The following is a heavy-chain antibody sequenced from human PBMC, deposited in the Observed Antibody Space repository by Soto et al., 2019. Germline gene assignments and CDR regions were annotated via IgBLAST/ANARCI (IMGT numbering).Heavy chain of an antibody. Sequence: VQLVESGGGVVQPGRSLRLSCAASGFTFSSYGMHWVRQAPGKGLEWVAVISYDGSNKYYADSVKGRFTISRDNSKNTLYLQMNSLRAEDTAVYYCAKDLSEGSSWYANYYYYGMDVWGQGTTVTVSS. V-gene: IGHV3-30*18. CDR1: GFTFSSYG. J-gene: IGHJ6*02. D-gene: IGHD6-13*01. CDR3: AKDLSEGSSWYANYYYYGMDV. CDR2: ISYDGSNK.